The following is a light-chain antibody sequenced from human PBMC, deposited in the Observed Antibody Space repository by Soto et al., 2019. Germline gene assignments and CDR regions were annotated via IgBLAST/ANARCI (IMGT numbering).Light chain of an antibody. CDR2: EDN. CDR1: SGSIASNY. V-gene: IGLV6-57*02. J-gene: IGLJ2*01. CDR3: QSYDDSMG. Sequence: NFMLTQPHSVSESPGKTVTISCTGSSGSIASNYVQWYQQRPGSAPTTVIYEDNQRPSGVPDRFSGSIDSSSNSASLTISGLKTEDEADYYCQSYDDSMGLGGGTKVTVL.